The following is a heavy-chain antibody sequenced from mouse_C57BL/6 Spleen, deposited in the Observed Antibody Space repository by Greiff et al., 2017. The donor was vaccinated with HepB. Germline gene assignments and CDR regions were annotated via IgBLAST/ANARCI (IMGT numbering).Heavy chain of an antibody. CDR1: GYTFTDYY. Sequence: VQLKESGPVLVKPGASVKMSCKASGYTFTDYYMNWVKQSHGKSLEWIGVINPYNGGTSYNQKFKGKATLTVDKSSSTAYMELNSLTSEDSAVYYCARDDYYAMDYWGQGTSVTVSS. CDR3: ARDDYYAMDY. CDR2: INPYNGGT. J-gene: IGHJ4*01. V-gene: IGHV1-19*01.